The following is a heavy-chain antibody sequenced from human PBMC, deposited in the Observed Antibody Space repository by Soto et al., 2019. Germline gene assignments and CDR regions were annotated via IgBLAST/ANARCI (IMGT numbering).Heavy chain of an antibody. J-gene: IGHJ4*02. Sequence: SETLSLTCTVSGGSISSYYWSWIRQPPGKGLEWIGYIYYSGSTNYNPSLKSRVTISVDTSKNQFSLKLSSVTAADTAVYYCARMYYDFWSGYYIGVYFDYWGQGTLVTVSS. CDR1: GGSISSYY. D-gene: IGHD3-3*01. V-gene: IGHV4-59*01. CDR3: ARMYYDFWSGYYIGVYFDY. CDR2: IYYSGST.